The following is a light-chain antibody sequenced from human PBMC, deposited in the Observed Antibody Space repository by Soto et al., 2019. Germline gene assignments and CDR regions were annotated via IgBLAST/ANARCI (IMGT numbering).Light chain of an antibody. CDR1: FSDVGGYDY. Sequence: QSVLTQPASVSGSPGQSIAISCTGTFSDVGGYDYVSWYQQHPDKAPKLMIYEVTKRPSGVSNRFSGSKSGNTASLTISGLQPEDEAEYYCSSHTSGSTRVFGSGTQLTVL. CDR2: EVT. CDR3: SSHTSGSTRV. J-gene: IGLJ7*01. V-gene: IGLV2-14*01.